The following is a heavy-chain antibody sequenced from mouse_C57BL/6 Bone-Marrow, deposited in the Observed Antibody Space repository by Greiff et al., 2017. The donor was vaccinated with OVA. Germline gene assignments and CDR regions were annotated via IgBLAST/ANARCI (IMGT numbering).Heavy chain of an antibody. D-gene: IGHD1-1*01. CDR3: ARGDYGSSYDYAMDY. CDR2: IYPGSGNT. V-gene: IGHV1-76*01. Sequence: QVQLQQSGAELVRPGASVKLSCKASGYTFTDYYINWVKQRPGQGLEWIARIYPGSGNTYYNEKFKGKATLTAEKSSSTAYMQLSSLTSEDSAVYFCARGDYGSSYDYAMDYWGQGTSVTASS. J-gene: IGHJ4*01. CDR1: GYTFTDYY.